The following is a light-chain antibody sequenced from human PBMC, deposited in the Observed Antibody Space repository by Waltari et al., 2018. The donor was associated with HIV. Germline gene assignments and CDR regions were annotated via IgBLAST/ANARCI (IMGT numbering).Light chain of an antibody. CDR2: DVN. J-gene: IGLJ1*01. Sequence: QSALTQPPSVSGSPGQSVSISCSGTTSDVGFYDYVSWYQQYPGKAPKLIIFDVNQRPSGVPGGFSGSKSGNTASLTIAGLQTEDEADYFCCAYAAGHVSYVFGNGTAVAVL. CDR1: TSDVGFYDY. CDR3: CAYAAGHVSYV. V-gene: IGLV2-11*01.